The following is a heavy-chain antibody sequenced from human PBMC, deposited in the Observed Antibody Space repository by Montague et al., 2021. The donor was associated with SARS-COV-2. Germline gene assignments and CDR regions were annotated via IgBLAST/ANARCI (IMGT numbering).Heavy chain of an antibody. D-gene: IGHD1-1*01. J-gene: IGHJ5*02. CDR3: ARRLTGLEPPFDPWRQVPVSIAPAKNXFSLXLNLXPAADAAVSYYSRRLTGLEPRFDP. CDR2: IYYSGST. CDR1: GDSIRSATYY. V-gene: IGHV4-39*01. Sequence: SETLSLTCDVSGDSIRSATYYWAWIRQPPGRGLEWIGNIYYSGSTMYNPSLKSRVTMSVDTSKNQFSLHLNLVTAADTAVYYCARRLTGLEPPFDPWRQVPVSIAPAKNXFSLXLNLXPAADAAVSYYSRRLTGLEPRFDPWGQGTLVIVSS.